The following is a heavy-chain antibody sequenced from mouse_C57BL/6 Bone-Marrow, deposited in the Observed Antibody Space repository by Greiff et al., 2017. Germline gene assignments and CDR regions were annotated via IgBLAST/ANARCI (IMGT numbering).Heavy chain of an antibody. CDR2: ISSGSSTI. CDR1: GFTFSDYG. D-gene: IGHD2-4*01. V-gene: IGHV5-17*01. J-gene: IGHJ3*01. Sequence: EVKLVESGGGLVKPGGSLKLSCAASGFTFSDYGMHWVRQAPEKGLEWVAYISSGSSTIYYADTVKGRFTISRDNAKNTLCLQMTSLRSEDTAMYYCAVYYDYTWFAYWGQGTLVTVSA. CDR3: AVYYDYTWFAY.